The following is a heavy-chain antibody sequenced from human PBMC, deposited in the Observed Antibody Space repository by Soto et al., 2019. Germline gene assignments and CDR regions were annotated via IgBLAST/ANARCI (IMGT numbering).Heavy chain of an antibody. V-gene: IGHV3-7*01. D-gene: IGHD3-9*01. CDR3: ARELIGDILTGYYIPPYFDY. CDR2: IKQDGSEK. J-gene: IGHJ4*02. CDR1: GFTFSSYW. Sequence: GGSLRLSCAASGFTFSSYWMSWVRQAPGKGLEWVANIKQDGSEKYYVDSVKGRFTISRDNAKNSLYLKMNSLRAEDTAVYYCARELIGDILTGYYIPPYFDYWGQGTLVTVSS.